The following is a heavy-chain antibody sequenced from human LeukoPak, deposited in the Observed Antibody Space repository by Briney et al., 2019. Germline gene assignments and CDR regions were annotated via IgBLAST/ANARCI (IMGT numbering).Heavy chain of an antibody. CDR3: ARRKNTAIAMVRGVRGGLNWFDP. CDR1: GGSFSDFY. Sequence: SETLSLTCAVFGGSFSDFYWNWIRQPPGKGLEWIGEINHSGNTNSNPSLKSRATISVDTSKNQFSLKLSSVTAADTAVYYCARRKNTAIAMVRGVRGGLNWFDPWGQGTLVTVSS. J-gene: IGHJ5*02. CDR2: INHSGNT. V-gene: IGHV4-34*01. D-gene: IGHD3-10*01.